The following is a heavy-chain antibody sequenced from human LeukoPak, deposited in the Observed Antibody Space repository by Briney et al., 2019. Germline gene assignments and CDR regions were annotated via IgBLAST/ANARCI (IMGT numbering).Heavy chain of an antibody. CDR1: GFIFNNYA. CDR2: ISESGGET. Sequence: GGSLRLSCAASGFIFNNYAMSWLRQAPGEGLEWVSAISESGGETYHADSVKGRFTISRDTSKSTLYLQLNSLRAEDTAIYYCAKGIDSTGYYPFDYWGQGTLVTVSS. D-gene: IGHD3-22*01. V-gene: IGHV3-23*01. CDR3: AKGIDSTGYYPFDY. J-gene: IGHJ4*02.